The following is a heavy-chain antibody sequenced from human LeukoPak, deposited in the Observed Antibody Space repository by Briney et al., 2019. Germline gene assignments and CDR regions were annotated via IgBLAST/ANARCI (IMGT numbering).Heavy chain of an antibody. CDR2: IRYDGSNK. D-gene: IGHD3-22*01. J-gene: IGHJ4*02. CDR3: ARYYDHSRGYETDY. CDR1: GFTFSSYG. Sequence: PGGSLRLSCAASGFTFSSYGMHWVRQAPGKGLEWVAFIRYDGSNKYYADSVKGRFTISRDNSKNTLYLQMNSLRAEDTAVYYYARYYDHSRGYETDYWGQGTLVTVSS. V-gene: IGHV3-30*02.